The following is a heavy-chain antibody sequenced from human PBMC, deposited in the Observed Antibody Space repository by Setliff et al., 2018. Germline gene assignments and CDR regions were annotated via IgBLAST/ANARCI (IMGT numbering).Heavy chain of an antibody. Sequence: GGSLRLSCAASGFTFSSYWMSWVRQAPGKGLEWVANIKQDGSEKYYVDSVKGRFTISRDNAKNSLYLQMNSLRAEDTAVYYCARDRLAGFLSGYYYYYYGMDVWGQGTTVTVS. D-gene: IGHD3-22*01. J-gene: IGHJ6*02. CDR2: IKQDGSEK. CDR3: ARDRLAGFLSGYYYYYYGMDV. V-gene: IGHV3-7*01. CDR1: GFTFSSYW.